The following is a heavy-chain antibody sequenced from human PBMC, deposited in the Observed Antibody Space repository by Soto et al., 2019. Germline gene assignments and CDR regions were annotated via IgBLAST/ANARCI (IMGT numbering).Heavy chain of an antibody. V-gene: IGHV1-18*01. Sequence: ASVKVSCKASGYTFTSYGISWVRQAPGQGLEWMGWISAYNGNTNYAQKLQGRVTMTTDTSTSTAYMEPRSLRSDDTAVYYCARGPRELYIIPTVDYWGQGTLVTVSS. CDR3: ARGPRELYIIPTVDY. D-gene: IGHD3-10*01. CDR1: GYTFTSYG. J-gene: IGHJ4*02. CDR2: ISAYNGNT.